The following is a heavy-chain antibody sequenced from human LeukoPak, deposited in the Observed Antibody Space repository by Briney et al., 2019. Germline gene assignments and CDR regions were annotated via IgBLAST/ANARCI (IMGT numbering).Heavy chain of an antibody. J-gene: IGHJ6*03. CDR2: ISSGSSYI. V-gene: IGHV3-21*01. CDR1: GFTLSRYS. D-gene: IGHD3-10*01. CDR3: ARSMVRGANYMDV. Sequence: PGGSLRLSCAASGFTLSRYSMNWVRQAPGKGLEWVSSISSGSSYIYYAGSVKGRFTISRDNAKNSLYLQMNSLRAEDTAVYYCARSMVRGANYMDVWGKGTTVTISS.